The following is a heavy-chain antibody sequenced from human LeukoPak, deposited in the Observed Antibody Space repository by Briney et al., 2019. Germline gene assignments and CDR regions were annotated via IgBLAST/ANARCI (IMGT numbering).Heavy chain of an antibody. CDR3: ARSTGYAFSYIDF. Sequence: KPGESLRISCKASGYSFTSYWIDWVRQVPGKGLEWMGIIYPGDSDTRYNPSFQGQVTISVDKSIATAYLQWSSLKASETAIYYCARSTGYAFSYIDFWAQGTLVTVSS. J-gene: IGHJ4*02. D-gene: IGHD1-1*01. V-gene: IGHV5-51*01. CDR1: GYSFTSYW. CDR2: IYPGDSDT.